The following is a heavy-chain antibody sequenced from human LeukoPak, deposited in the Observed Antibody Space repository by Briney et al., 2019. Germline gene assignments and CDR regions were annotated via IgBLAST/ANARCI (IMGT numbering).Heavy chain of an antibody. CDR1: GGSISSSSYY. CDR3: ARHSSGWYDY. CDR2: IYYSGST. D-gene: IGHD6-19*01. Sequence: TSETLSLTCTVSGGSISSSSYYWGWIRQPPGKGLEWIGSIYYSGSTYYNPSLKSRVTISVDTSKNQFSLKLSSVTAADTAVYYCARHSSGWYDYWGQGTLVTVSS. V-gene: IGHV4-39*01. J-gene: IGHJ4*02.